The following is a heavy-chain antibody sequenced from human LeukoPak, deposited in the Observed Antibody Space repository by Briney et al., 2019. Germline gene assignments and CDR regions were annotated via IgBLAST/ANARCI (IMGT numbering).Heavy chain of an antibody. J-gene: IGHJ4*02. D-gene: IGHD3-10*01. CDR1: GYTFTGYY. CDR2: INPNSDGT. V-gene: IGHV1-2*06. Sequence: ASVKVSCKASGYTFTGYYIHWVRQAPGQGLEWMGRINPNSDGTNYAQKFQGRVTITRDTSINTAYMELNRLRSDDTAVYYCARERRFGEFVRFDYWGLGTLVPVSS. CDR3: ARERRFGEFVRFDY.